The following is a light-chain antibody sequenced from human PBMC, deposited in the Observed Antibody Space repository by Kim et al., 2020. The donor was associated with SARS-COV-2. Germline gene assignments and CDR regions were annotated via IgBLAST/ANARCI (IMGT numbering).Light chain of an antibody. Sequence: QSALTQPASVSGSPGQSITISCTGTSSDVGGYNYVSWYQQHPGKAPKLMIYDVSNRPSGVSNRFSGSKSGNTASLTSSGLQAEDEADYYCSSYTISSTNVFGTGTKVTVL. CDR3: SSYTISSTNV. V-gene: IGLV2-14*03. J-gene: IGLJ1*01. CDR2: DVS. CDR1: SSDVGGYNY.